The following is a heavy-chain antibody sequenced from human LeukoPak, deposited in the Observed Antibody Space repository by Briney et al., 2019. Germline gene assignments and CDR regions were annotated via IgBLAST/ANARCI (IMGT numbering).Heavy chain of an antibody. J-gene: IGHJ4*02. CDR1: GFTFSSYG. Sequence: PGRSLRLSCAASGFTFSSYGMHWARRAPGKGLEWGALIWYEGTNKYYADSVKGRFTISRDNSKNTLYLQMNSLRVEDTAVYYCAKPPDGYNSGAFGYWVQGTLVTVSS. D-gene: IGHD5-24*01. CDR3: AKPPDGYNSGAFGY. V-gene: IGHV3-33*06. CDR2: IWYEGTNK.